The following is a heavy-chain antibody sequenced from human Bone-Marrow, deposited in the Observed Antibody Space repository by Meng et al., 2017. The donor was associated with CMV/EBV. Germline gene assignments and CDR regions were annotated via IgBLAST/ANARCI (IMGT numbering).Heavy chain of an antibody. D-gene: IGHD5/OR15-5a*01. CDR1: GFTVSSNY. V-gene: IGHV3-66*02. J-gene: IGHJ6*02. CDR3: AREKAPLPLYDFHKTYYGMDV. CDR2: IYSGGST. Sequence: ETLSLTCAASGFTVSSNYMSWVRQAPGKGLEWVSVIYSGGSTYYADSVKGRFTISRDNSKNTLYLQMNSLRAEDTAVYYCAREKAPLPLYDFHKTYYGMDVWGQGTTVTVSS.